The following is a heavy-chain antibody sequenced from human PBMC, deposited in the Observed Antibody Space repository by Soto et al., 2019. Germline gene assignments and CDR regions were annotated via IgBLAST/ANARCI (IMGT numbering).Heavy chain of an antibody. D-gene: IGHD4-17*01. J-gene: IGHJ4*02. Sequence: ASVKVSCKAAGYTFIDYGIGWVRQAPGQGLEWMGWINADNGNTNYAPKLQGRVTMTADTSTSTAYMELRSLRSDDTAMYYCARGFHYGDYAYWGQGTLVTVFS. CDR2: INADNGNT. V-gene: IGHV1-18*01. CDR3: ARGFHYGDYAY. CDR1: GYTFIDYG.